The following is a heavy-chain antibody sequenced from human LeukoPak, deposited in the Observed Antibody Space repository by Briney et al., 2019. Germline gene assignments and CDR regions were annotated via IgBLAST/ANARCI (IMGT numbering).Heavy chain of an antibody. V-gene: IGHV6-1*01. CDR1: GDSLSSNSAA. CDR2: TYYRSKWYN. Sequence: SQTLSLTCALSGDSLSSNSAAWNWLRQSPSRGLEWLGRTYYRSKWYNDYAVSVKSRITINPDTSKNQFSLQLSSVTPDDTAVYYCARGGKNWSFDYYCYYGMDVWGQGTTVTVSS. CDR3: ARGGKNWSFDYYCYYGMDV. J-gene: IGHJ6*02. D-gene: IGHD1-1*01.